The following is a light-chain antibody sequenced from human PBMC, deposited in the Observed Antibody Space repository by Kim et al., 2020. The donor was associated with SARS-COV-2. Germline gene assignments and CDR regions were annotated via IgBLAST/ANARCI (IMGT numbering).Light chain of an antibody. J-gene: IGLJ3*02. CDR3: AAWDTSLRYWV. CDR2: RNT. V-gene: IGLV10-54*01. Sequence: RQTATLTCTADRNHFGAQAAAWLQQHQGHPPKILSYRNTGRPSGISDRFSASRSGNTASLTITVLQPEDEADYYCAAWDTSLRYWVFGGGTQLTVL. CDR1: RNHFGAQA.